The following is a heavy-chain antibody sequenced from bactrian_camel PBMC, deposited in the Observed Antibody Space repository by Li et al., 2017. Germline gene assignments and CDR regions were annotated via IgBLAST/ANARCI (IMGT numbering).Heavy chain of an antibody. CDR3: AKEGDMRHPFGS. J-gene: IGHJ6*01. V-gene: IGHV3S6*01. D-gene: IGHD3*01. Sequence: QVQLVESGGGSVQAGGSLRLSCAVSGYSYRNYCVAWFRQAPGKGLEWVSSIDSDGSKTYYADYVKGRFTISRDNAKNTLYLQLDSLKPEDTAMYYCAKEGDMRHPFGSWGQGTQVTVS. CDR2: IDSDGSKT. CDR1: GYSYRNYC.